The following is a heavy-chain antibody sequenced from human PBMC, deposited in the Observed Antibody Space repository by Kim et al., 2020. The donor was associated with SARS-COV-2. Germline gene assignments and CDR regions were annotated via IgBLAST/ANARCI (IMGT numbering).Heavy chain of an antibody. CDR2: ISYDGSNK. V-gene: IGHV3-30-3*01. CDR1: GFTFSSYA. D-gene: IGHD6-6*01. Sequence: GGSLRLSCAASGFTFSSYAMHWVRQAPGKGLEWVAVISYDGSNKYYADSVKGRFTISRDNSKNTLYLQMNSLRAEDTAVYYCARDIAAHHYYYYYYMDVWGKGTTVTVSS. CDR3: ARDIAAHHYYYYYYMDV. J-gene: IGHJ6*03.